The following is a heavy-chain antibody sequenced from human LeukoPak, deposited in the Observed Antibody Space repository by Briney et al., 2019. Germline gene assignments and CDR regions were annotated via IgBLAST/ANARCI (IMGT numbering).Heavy chain of an antibody. D-gene: IGHD6-13*01. CDR2: ISWNSGSI. J-gene: IGHJ4*02. CDR1: GFTFDDYA. CDR3: AKDDYSAAGIR. V-gene: IGHV3-9*01. Sequence: GGSLRLSCAASGFTFDDYAMHWVRQAPGKGLEWVSGISWNSGSIGYADSVKGRFTISRDNAKNSLYLQMNSLRAEDTALYYCAKDDYSAAGIRWGQGTLVTVSS.